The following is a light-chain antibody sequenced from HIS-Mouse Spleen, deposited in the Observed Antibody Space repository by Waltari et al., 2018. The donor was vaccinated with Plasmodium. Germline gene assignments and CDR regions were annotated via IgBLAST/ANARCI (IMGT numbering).Light chain of an antibody. CDR3: GTWDSSLSAGVV. J-gene: IGLJ2*01. CDR2: DTN. V-gene: IGLV1-51*01. CDR1: SSNIGNNY. Sequence: QSVLTQPPSVSAAPGPKVTISCSGSSSNIGNNYVSWYQQLPGTAPKLLTYDTNNRPSGSPDRFPGSKSGTSATLGITGLQTGDEADYYCGTWDSSLSAGVVFGGGTKLTVL.